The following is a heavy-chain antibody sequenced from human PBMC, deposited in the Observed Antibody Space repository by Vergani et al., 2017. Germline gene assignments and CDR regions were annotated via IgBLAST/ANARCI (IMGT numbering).Heavy chain of an antibody. V-gene: IGHV1-24*01. D-gene: IGHD2-21*02. CDR2: FDPEDGET. J-gene: IGHJ4*02. CDR1: GYTLTELS. Sequence: QVQLVQSGAEVKKPGASVKVSCKVSGYTLTELSMHWVRQAPGKGLEWMGGFDPEDGETIYAQKFQGRVTMTEDTSTDTAYMELSSLRAEDTAVYYCATTVRGGCGGDCYSVAHYWGQGTLVTVSS. CDR3: ATTVRGGCGGDCYSVAHY.